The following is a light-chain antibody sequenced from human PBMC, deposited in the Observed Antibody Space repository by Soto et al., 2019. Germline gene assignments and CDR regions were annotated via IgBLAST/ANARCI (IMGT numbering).Light chain of an antibody. CDR1: QHIITN. CDR2: SAS. Sequence: EIVMPQSPGNLSVSPGARSALSGRASQHIITNLAWYHQRPGQAPRLLIFSASTRASGIPARFSGSGSGTEFTLRISGLQSADFGVYYCQKYYTWPRGTFGQGTKVDIK. J-gene: IGKJ1*01. V-gene: IGKV3-15*01. CDR3: QKYYTWPRGT.